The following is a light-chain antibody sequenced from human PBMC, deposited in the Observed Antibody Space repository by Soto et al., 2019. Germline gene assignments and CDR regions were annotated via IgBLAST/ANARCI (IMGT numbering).Light chain of an antibody. J-gene: IGKJ5*01. CDR3: HQYNNWPRT. Sequence: ILLTHSPPPPSLSPGERATLSCRASQSVRNNLAWYQQKPGQAPSLLIYGASTRATGIPARFSGSGSGTEFTLTISSLQSEDFAVYFCHQYNNWPRTFGQGTRLEIK. V-gene: IGKV3-15*01. CDR2: GAS. CDR1: QSVRNN.